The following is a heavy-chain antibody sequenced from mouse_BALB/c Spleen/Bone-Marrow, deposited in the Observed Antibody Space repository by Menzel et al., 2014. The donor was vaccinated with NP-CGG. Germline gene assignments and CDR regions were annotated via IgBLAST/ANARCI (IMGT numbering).Heavy chain of an antibody. Sequence: QVQLKESGAELVKPGASVKLSCRASAYSFTSYWMHWVKQRPGQGLEWIGEINPRNGRTNYNEKFQGKATLTVAKSSTRIYIQRSSLTSEYSAVYYYVRSVGEAYGSSYYLDYWVQDSSLPVSS. V-gene: IGHV1S81*02. D-gene: IGHD1-1*01. CDR3: VRSVGEAYGSSYYLDY. J-gene: IGHJ2*02. CDR2: INPRNGRT. CDR1: AYSFTSYW.